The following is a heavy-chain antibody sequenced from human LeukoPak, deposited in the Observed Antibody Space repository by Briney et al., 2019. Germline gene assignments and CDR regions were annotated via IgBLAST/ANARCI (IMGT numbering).Heavy chain of an antibody. J-gene: IGHJ4*02. CDR2: ISGSGGST. V-gene: IGHV3-23*01. CDR3: ANLAGGFYDSSGYPFDY. D-gene: IGHD3-22*01. CDR1: GFTFSSYA. Sequence: GGSLRLSCAASGFTFSSYAMSWVRQAPGKGLEWVSAISGSGGSTYYADSVKGRFTISRDNSKNTLYLQMNSLRAEDTAVYYCANLAGGFYDSSGYPFDYWGQGTLVTVSS.